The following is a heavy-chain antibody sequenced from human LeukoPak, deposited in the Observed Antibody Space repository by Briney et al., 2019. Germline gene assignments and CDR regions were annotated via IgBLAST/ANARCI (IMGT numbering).Heavy chain of an antibody. D-gene: IGHD5-24*01. V-gene: IGHV3-9*01. CDR2: ISWNSFTI. CDR1: GGSISSYY. CDR3: AKSGYNRFDY. J-gene: IGHJ4*02. Sequence: LSLTCTVSGGSISSYYWNWVRQAPGKGLEWVSGISWNSFTIGYADSVKGRFTISRDNAKNSLYLQMNSLRAEDAAVYYCAKSGYNRFDYWGQGTLVTVSS.